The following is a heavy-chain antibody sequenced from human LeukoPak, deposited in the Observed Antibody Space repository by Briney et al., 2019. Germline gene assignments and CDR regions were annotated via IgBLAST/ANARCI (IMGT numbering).Heavy chain of an antibody. D-gene: IGHD3-10*01. Sequence: GGSLRLSCAASGFTFSNAWMSWVRQAPGKGLEWVGRIKSKTDGGTTDYAAPVKGRFTISRDDSKNTLYLQMNSLKTEDTAVYYCTTDLWFGEKTTTYFDYWGQGTLVTVSS. CDR1: GFTFSNAW. CDR3: TTDLWFGEKTTTYFDY. J-gene: IGHJ4*02. CDR2: IKSKTDGGTT. V-gene: IGHV3-15*01.